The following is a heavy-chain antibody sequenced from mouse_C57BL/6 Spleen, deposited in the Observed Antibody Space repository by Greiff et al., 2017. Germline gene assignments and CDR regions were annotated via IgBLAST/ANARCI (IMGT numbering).Heavy chain of an antibody. Sequence: EVKLQESGPGLVKPSQSLSLTCSVTGYSITSGYYWNWIRQFPGNKLEWMGYISYDGSNNYNPSLKNRISITRDTSKNQFFLKLNSVTTEDTATYYCARENYYSNYYYAMDYWGQGTSVTVSS. J-gene: IGHJ4*01. V-gene: IGHV3-6*01. D-gene: IGHD2-5*01. CDR2: ISYDGSN. CDR3: ARENYYSNYYYAMDY. CDR1: GYSITSGYY.